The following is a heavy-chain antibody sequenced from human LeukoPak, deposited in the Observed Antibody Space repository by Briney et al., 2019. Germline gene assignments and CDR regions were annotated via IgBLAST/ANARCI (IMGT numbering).Heavy chain of an antibody. D-gene: IGHD6-13*01. Sequence: SETLSLTCTVSGYSISSGYYWGWIRQPPGKGLEWIGSIYHSGSTYYNPSLKSRVTISVDTSKNQLSLKLSSVTAADTAMYYCARVAAGIGFFQHWGQGTLVTVSS. V-gene: IGHV4-38-2*02. CDR2: IYHSGST. CDR1: GYSISSGYY. J-gene: IGHJ1*01. CDR3: ARVAAGIGFFQH.